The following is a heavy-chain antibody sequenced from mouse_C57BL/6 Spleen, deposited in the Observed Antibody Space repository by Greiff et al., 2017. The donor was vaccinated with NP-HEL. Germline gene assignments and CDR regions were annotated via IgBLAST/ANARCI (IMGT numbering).Heavy chain of an antibody. CDR1: GYTFTSYG. D-gene: IGHD2-4*01. V-gene: IGHV1-81*01. Sequence: QVQLQQSGAELARPGASVKLSCKASGYTFTSYGISWVKQRTGQGLEWIGEIYPRSGNTYYNEKFKGKATLTADKSSSTAYMELRSLTSEDSAVYFCARWGYDYDGGAMDYWGQGTSVTVSS. J-gene: IGHJ4*01. CDR2: IYPRSGNT. CDR3: ARWGYDYDGGAMDY.